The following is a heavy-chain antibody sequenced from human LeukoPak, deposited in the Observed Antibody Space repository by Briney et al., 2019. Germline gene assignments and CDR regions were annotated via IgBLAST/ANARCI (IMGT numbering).Heavy chain of an antibody. D-gene: IGHD5-18*01. Sequence: PSETLSLTCAVYGGSFSGYYWSWIRQPPGKGLEWIGSIYHSGSTYYNPSLKSRVTISVDTSKNQFSLKLSSVTAADTAVYYCARDRDTAMVFDYWGQGTLVTVSS. CDR2: IYHSGST. CDR3: ARDRDTAMVFDY. CDR1: GGSFSGYY. V-gene: IGHV4-34*01. J-gene: IGHJ4*02.